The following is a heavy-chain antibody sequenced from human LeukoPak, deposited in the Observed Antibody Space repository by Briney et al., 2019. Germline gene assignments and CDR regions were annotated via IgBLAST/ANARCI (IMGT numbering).Heavy chain of an antibody. Sequence: ASQTLSLTCTVSGGSISSYYWSWIRQPPGKGLEWIGYIYYSGSTNYNPSLKSRVTISVDTSKNQFSLKLSSVTAADTAVYYCARLSTQWLVPYFDYWGQGTLVTVSS. J-gene: IGHJ4*02. D-gene: IGHD6-19*01. CDR2: IYYSGST. V-gene: IGHV4-59*01. CDR1: GGSISSYY. CDR3: ARLSTQWLVPYFDY.